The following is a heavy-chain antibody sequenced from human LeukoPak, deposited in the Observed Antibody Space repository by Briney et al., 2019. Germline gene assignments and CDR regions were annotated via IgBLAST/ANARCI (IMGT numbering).Heavy chain of an antibody. CDR1: GFTFSSYA. Sequence: GGSLRLSCAASGFTFSSYAMSWVRQAPGKGLEWVSTISCGGGSTYYADSVKGRFTISRDDSKNTLYLQLNSLRAEDTAAYYCAKDYCSGGACYFFDYWGQGTLVTVSS. J-gene: IGHJ4*02. V-gene: IGHV3-23*01. CDR3: AKDYCSGGACYFFDY. D-gene: IGHD2-15*01. CDR2: ISCGGGST.